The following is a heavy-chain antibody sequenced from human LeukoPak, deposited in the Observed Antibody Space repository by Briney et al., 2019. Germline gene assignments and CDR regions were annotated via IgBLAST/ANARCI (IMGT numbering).Heavy chain of an antibody. CDR1: GFTFSDYY. D-gene: IGHD3-10*01. CDR2: ISSSRRYT. Sequence: PGGSLRLSCAASGFTFSDYYMSWIRQAPGKGLEWVSDISSSRRYTNYADSVKGRFTISSDNAKNSLYLQMNSLRAEDTAVYYCARDRLIMVRGLPDYWGQGTLVTVSS. CDR3: ARDRLIMVRGLPDY. V-gene: IGHV3-11*05. J-gene: IGHJ4*02.